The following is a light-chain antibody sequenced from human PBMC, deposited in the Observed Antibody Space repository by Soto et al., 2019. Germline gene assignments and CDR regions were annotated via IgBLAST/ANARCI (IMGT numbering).Light chain of an antibody. J-gene: IGKJ5*01. CDR2: EAS. Sequence: IWMTQSPSLLSASLGDIVTITWRASHDISTFLAWYQQKPGKAPKLLIYEASTLQSGVPSRFSGSGSGTEFTLTISGLLPEDFAAYHCQQLYTLPFTFGQGTRLEIK. CDR1: HDISTF. CDR3: QQLYTLPFT. V-gene: IGKV1-9*01.